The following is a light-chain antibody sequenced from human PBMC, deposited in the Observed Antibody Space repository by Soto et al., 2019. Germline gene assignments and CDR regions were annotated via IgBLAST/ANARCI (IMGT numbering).Light chain of an antibody. CDR3: CSYAGSYTYV. CDR1: SSDVGGYNY. CDR2: DVS. V-gene: IGLV2-11*01. J-gene: IGLJ1*01. Sequence: QCVLTQPRSVSGSPGQSVTISCTGTSSDVGGYNYVSWYQQHPGKAPKLMIYDVSKRPSGVPDRFSGSKSGNTASLTISGLQAEDEADYYCCSYAGSYTYVLGTGTKLTVL.